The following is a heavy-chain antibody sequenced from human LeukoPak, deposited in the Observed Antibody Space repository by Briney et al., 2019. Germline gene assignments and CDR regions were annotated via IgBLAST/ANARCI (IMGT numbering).Heavy chain of an antibody. CDR2: INHSGST. J-gene: IGHJ4*02. CDR3: ARMTTVVTNFDY. Sequence: KTSETLSLTCAVYGGSFSGYYWSWIRQPPGKGLEWIGEINHSGSTNYNPSLKSRVTISVDTSKNQFSLKLSSVTAADTAVYYCARMTTVVTNFDYWGQGTLVTVSS. V-gene: IGHV4-34*01. CDR1: GGSFSGYY. D-gene: IGHD4-23*01.